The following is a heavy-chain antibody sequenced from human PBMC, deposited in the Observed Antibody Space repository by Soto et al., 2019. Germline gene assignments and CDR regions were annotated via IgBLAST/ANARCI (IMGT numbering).Heavy chain of an antibody. CDR2: ISYDGSNK. CDR1: GFTFSSYA. V-gene: IGHV3-30-3*01. Sequence: QVQLVESGGGVVQPGRSLRLSCAASGFTFSSYAMNWVRQAPGKGLEWVAVISYDGSNKYYADSVKGRFTISRDNSKSTLYLQMNSLRAEDTAVYYCARDHATKWELNFDYWGQGTLVTVSS. CDR3: ARDHATKWELNFDY. J-gene: IGHJ4*02. D-gene: IGHD1-26*01.